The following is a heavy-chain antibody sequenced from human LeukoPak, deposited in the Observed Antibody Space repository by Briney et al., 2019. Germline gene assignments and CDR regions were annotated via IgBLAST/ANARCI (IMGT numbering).Heavy chain of an antibody. CDR3: ARDRPVIAAVVIFNANWFDP. CDR1: GYTFTSYG. CDR2: ISAYNGNT. Sequence: GASVTVSFKASGYTFTSYGISWVRQAPGQGLEWMGWISAYNGNTNYAQKLQGRVTMTTDTSTSTAYMELRSLRSDDTAVYYCARDRPVIAAVVIFNANWFDPWGQGTLVTVSS. V-gene: IGHV1-18*01. J-gene: IGHJ5*02. D-gene: IGHD6-13*01.